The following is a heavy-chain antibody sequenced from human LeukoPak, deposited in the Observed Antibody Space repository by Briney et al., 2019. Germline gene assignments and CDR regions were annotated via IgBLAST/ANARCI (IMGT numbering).Heavy chain of an antibody. CDR2: ISPYNGNT. CDR1: GYTFNTYG. V-gene: IGHV1-18*01. D-gene: IGHD3-22*01. CDR3: ARGPHERSGYPDD. Sequence: ASVKVSCKRYGYTFNTYGITWVRQTPGQGLEWMGWISPYNGNTNYAQKFQGRVTWTTDTSTSTAYMELRSLGSDDTAVYYCARGPHERSGYPDDWGQGTLVTVSS. J-gene: IGHJ4*02.